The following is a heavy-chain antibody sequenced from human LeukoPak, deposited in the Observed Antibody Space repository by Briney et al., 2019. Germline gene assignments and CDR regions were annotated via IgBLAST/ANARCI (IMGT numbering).Heavy chain of an antibody. Sequence: GASVRVSCKASGYTLTGHYIQWVRQAPGQGLEWMGWINPNTGGTNYAQKFQGRVTITRDTSFNPAYMELSSLRSDGTAEYYCARGAYYYGSGTSPDYWGQGTLVTVSS. CDR2: INPNTGGT. D-gene: IGHD3-10*01. V-gene: IGHV1-2*02. CDR1: GYTLTGHY. CDR3: ARGAYYYGSGTSPDY. J-gene: IGHJ4*02.